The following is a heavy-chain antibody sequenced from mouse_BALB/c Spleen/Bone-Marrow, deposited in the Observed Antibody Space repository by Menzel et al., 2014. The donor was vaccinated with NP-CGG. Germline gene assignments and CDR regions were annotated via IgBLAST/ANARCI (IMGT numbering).Heavy chain of an antibody. Sequence: VQLQQSGAELMKPGASVKISCKATGYTFSSYWIEWVKQRPGHGLEWIGVILPGSGSTNYNEKFKDKATFTADTSSNTAYMQLSSQTSEDSADYYCASFYGRFAYWGQGTLVAVAA. V-gene: IGHV1-9*01. CDR3: ASFYGRFAY. D-gene: IGHD1-1*02. CDR1: GYTFSSYW. J-gene: IGHJ3*01. CDR2: ILPGSGST.